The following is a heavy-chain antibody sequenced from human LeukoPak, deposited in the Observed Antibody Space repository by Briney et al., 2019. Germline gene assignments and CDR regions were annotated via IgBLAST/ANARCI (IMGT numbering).Heavy chain of an antibody. J-gene: IGHJ4*02. Sequence: QAGGSLRLSCAASGFTVSSNYMSWVRQAPGKGLEWVSVIYSGGSTYYADSVKGRFTISRDNSKNTLYLQMNSLRAEDTAVYYCARSPDFYDSSGYYDYWGQGTLVTVSS. CDR2: IYSGGST. CDR1: GFTVSSNY. V-gene: IGHV3-66*01. D-gene: IGHD3-22*01. CDR3: ARSPDFYDSSGYYDY.